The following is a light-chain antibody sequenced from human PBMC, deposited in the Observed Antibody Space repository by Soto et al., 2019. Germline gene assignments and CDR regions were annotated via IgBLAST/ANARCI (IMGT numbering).Light chain of an antibody. CDR1: NSDIGVYSF. CDR3: RSYAGSDTFV. Sequence: QSALTQPPSASGSPGQSITISCTGTNSDIGVYSFVSWYQHHPGKAPRLIIYEVANRPSGVSDRFSGSKSGNTASLTISGLQAEDEADYYCRSYAGSDTFVFGRGTKVTVL. J-gene: IGLJ1*01. V-gene: IGLV2-8*01. CDR2: EVA.